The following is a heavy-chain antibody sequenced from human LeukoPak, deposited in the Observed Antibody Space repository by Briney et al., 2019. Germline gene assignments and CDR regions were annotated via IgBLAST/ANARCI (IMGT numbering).Heavy chain of an antibody. V-gene: IGHV4-61*02. CDR2: IYTSGSS. J-gene: IGHJ4*02. CDR3: AREYYDFWSAPWCYFDY. Sequence: SETLSLTCTVSGGSISSGGYYWSWIRQPAGKGLEWIGRIYTSGSSSYNPSLKSRVSMSLDTSKNQFSLKLSSVTAADTAVYYCAREYYDFWSAPWCYFDYWGQGTLVTVSS. CDR1: GGSISSGGYY. D-gene: IGHD3-3*01.